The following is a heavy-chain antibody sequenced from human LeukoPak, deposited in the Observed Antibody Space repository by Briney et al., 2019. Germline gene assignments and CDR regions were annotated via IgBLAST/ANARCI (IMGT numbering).Heavy chain of an antibody. J-gene: IGHJ5*02. Sequence: GGSLGLSCAASGFTFSNAWMNWVRQAPGKGLEWVGRIKSKTDGGTTDYAAPVKGRFTISRDDSKNTLYLQMNSLKTEDTAVYYCTTDSDCSGGSCYSTMRGLKLFDPWGQGTLVTVSS. D-gene: IGHD2-15*01. CDR1: GFTFSNAW. CDR2: IKSKTDGGTT. CDR3: TTDSDCSGGSCYSTMRGLKLFDP. V-gene: IGHV3-15*01.